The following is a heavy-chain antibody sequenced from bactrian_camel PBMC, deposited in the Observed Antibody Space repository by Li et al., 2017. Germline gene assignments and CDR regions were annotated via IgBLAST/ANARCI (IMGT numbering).Heavy chain of an antibody. J-gene: IGHJ4*01. D-gene: IGHD2*01. V-gene: IGHV3S55*01. Sequence: HVQLVESGGGSVQAGGSLKLSCQAPRFTRNGCDLDWYRQAAGKQREWVSTIAADGSTGYADSVKGRFTIRKDNAKNTLYLQMNSLKPEDTAMYYCAIDTYCSVHWYLGKLQSGAGGPRSPSP. CDR1: RFTRNGCD. CDR2: IAADGST. CDR3: AIDTYCSVHWYLGKLQ.